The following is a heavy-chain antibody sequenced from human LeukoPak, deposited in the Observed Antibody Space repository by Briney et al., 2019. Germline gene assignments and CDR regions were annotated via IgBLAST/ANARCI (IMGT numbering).Heavy chain of an antibody. Sequence: PGGSLKLSCAASGFTFSSYAMSWVRQAPGKGLEWVSAISGSGGSTYYADSVKGRFTISRDNSKNTLYLQMNSLRAEDTAVYYCAKELVLVVVAATPDYWDQGTLVTVSS. CDR3: AKELVLVVVAATPDY. D-gene: IGHD2-15*01. J-gene: IGHJ4*02. V-gene: IGHV3-23*01. CDR1: GFTFSSYA. CDR2: ISGSGGST.